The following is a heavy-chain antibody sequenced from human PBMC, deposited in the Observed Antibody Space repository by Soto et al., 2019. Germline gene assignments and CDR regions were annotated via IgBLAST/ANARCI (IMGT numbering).Heavy chain of an antibody. Sequence: QVQLVQSGAEGKKPGASVKVSCKASGYTFTSYDINWVRQATGQGLEWMGWMNPNSGNTGYAKKFQGRVTMTRNTSTSPAYMELSSPRSEDTAVYYCARGPGSWYYYYMDVWGKGTTVTVSS. D-gene: IGHD6-13*01. CDR3: ARGPGSWYYYYMDV. V-gene: IGHV1-8*01. CDR2: MNPNSGNT. CDR1: GYTFTSYD. J-gene: IGHJ6*03.